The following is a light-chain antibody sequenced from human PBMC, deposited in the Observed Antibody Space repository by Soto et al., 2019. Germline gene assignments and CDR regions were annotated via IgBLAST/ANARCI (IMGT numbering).Light chain of an antibody. CDR3: QQYYKTPPYT. Sequence: DIVMTQSPDTLAVSLGERATISCKSSHSLLYSSNNMNYLAWYQQKPGQPPKLLIHWASIRESGVPDRFSGSGSGTDFTLSISSLQAEDVAVYYCQQYYKTPPYTFGQGTKLEIK. J-gene: IGKJ2*01. CDR2: WAS. CDR1: HSLLYSSNNMNY. V-gene: IGKV4-1*01.